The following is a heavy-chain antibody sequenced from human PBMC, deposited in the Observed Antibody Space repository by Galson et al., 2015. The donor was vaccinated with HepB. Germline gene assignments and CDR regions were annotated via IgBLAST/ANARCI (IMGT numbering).Heavy chain of an antibody. CDR2: ISHDGSDK. V-gene: IGHV3-30*18. D-gene: IGHD6-19*01. CDR1: GFNFSNYG. CDR3: AKERGIAVAGFLWY. Sequence: SLRLSCAASGFNFSNYGMHWVRQAPGKGLEWVAAISHDGSDKYYADSVKGRFTISRDNSKNTLYLQMSSLRGEDTAVYNCAKERGIAVAGFLWYWGQGTLVTVSS. J-gene: IGHJ4*02.